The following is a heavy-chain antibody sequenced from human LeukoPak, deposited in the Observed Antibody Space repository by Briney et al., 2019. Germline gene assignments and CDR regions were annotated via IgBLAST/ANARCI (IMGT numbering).Heavy chain of an antibody. CDR1: GFTFSSYA. CDR2: ISYDGSNK. J-gene: IGHJ2*01. V-gene: IGHV3-30*04. Sequence: GGSLRLSCAASGFTFSSYAMHWVRQAPGKGLEWVAVISYDGSNKYYADSVKGRFTISRDNPKKKLYLQMNSLRAEATAGYFCSKVDCVSPGCRRFDLWGRGTLVTVSS. D-gene: IGHD2-2*01. CDR3: SKVDCVSPGCRRFDL.